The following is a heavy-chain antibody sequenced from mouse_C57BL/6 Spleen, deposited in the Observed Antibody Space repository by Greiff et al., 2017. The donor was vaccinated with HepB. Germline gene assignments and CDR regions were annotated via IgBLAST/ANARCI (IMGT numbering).Heavy chain of an antibody. CDR3: ARMNYSNYGSFDY. D-gene: IGHD2-5*01. Sequence: VQLKESGPGLVKPSQSLSLTCSVTGYSITSGYYWNWIRQFPGNKLEWMGYISYDGSNNYNPSLKNRISITRDTSKNQFFLKLNSVTTEDTATYYCARMNYSNYGSFDYWGQGTTLTVSS. CDR2: ISYDGSN. CDR1: GYSITSGYY. V-gene: IGHV3-6*01. J-gene: IGHJ2*01.